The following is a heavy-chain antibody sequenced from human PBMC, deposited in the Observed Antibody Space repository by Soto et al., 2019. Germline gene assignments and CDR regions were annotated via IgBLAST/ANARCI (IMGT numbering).Heavy chain of an antibody. D-gene: IGHD2-15*01. CDR1: GYTFISYC. CDR3: ARDLGYCSGASCSGVY. V-gene: IGHV1-18*01. J-gene: IGHJ4*02. Sequence: ASVKVSCKTSGYTFISYCISWVRQAPGQGPEWMGWISAYSGKTSYAQKLQGRVAMTTDTSTSTAYMELRSLGSDDTAVYYCARDLGYCSGASCSGVYWGQGTLVTVSS. CDR2: ISAYSGKT.